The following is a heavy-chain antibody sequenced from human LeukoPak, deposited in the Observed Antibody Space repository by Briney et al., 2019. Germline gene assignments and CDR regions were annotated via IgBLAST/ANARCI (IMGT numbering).Heavy chain of an antibody. J-gene: IGHJ4*02. CDR1: GYTFTGYY. V-gene: IGHV1-2*02. D-gene: IGHD2-2*01. CDR2: INPNSGGT. Sequence: ASVKVSCKASGYTFTGYYMHWVRQAPGQGLEWMGWINPNSGGTNYAQKFQGRVTMTRDTTISTAYMVLSRLRSDDTAVYYCARADIVVVPAAITLWGQGTLVTVSS. CDR3: ARADIVVVPAAITL.